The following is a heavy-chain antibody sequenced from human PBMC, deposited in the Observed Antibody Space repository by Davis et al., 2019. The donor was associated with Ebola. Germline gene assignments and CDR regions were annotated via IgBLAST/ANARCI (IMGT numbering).Heavy chain of an antibody. V-gene: IGHV1-2*02. D-gene: IGHD6-19*01. J-gene: IGHJ4*02. Sequence: ASVKVSCKASGYTFTSYFMHWVRQAPGQGLEWMGWINPNTGGTHYAQKFQARVTMTRDTSINTAYMELSRLRSDDTAVFYCARVLYNSGWYYFDYWGQGTLATVSS. CDR1: GYTFTSYF. CDR2: INPNTGGT. CDR3: ARVLYNSGWYYFDY.